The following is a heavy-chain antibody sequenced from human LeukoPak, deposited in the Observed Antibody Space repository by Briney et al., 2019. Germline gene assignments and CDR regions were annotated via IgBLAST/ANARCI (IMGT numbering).Heavy chain of an antibody. CDR1: GGSISSGGYY. D-gene: IGHD1-26*01. Sequence: SETLSLTCTVSGGSISSGGYYWSWVRQYPGKGLEWIGYIYYSGTTYYNPSLKSRVTMSVDTSKNQFSLKLISVTAADTAVYYCARDVTGGSYFDYWGQGTLVTVSS. V-gene: IGHV4-31*03. CDR2: IYYSGTT. J-gene: IGHJ4*02. CDR3: ARDVTGGSYFDY.